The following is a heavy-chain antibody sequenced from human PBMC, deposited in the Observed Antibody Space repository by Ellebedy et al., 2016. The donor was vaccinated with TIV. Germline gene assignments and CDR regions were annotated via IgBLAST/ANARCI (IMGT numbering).Heavy chain of an antibody. CDR1: GFKFEDHA. D-gene: IGHD5-18*01. CDR3: AKGYTAPVLMPFDH. Sequence: PGGSLRLSCGASGFKFEDHAMHWVRQGPGKGLEWVAGISWNTGVIVYAESVKGRFTISRDAAKKSVYLQMDNLRAEDTAFYYCAKGYTAPVLMPFDHWGQGTLVTVSS. J-gene: IGHJ4*02. V-gene: IGHV3-9*01. CDR2: ISWNTGVI.